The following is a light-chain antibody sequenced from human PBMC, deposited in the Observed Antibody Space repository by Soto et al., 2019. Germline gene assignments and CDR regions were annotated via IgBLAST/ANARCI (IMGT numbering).Light chain of an antibody. Sequence: DIPLTQSPSFLSASVGDRVTITCRASQGISSYLAWYQQKPGKAPKLLIYAASTLQSGVPSRFSGSGSGTEFALTISSMQPGGCATYYCQQLNSYPFTFGHGNKV. J-gene: IGKJ3*01. V-gene: IGKV1-9*01. CDR3: QQLNSYPFT. CDR1: QGISSY. CDR2: AAS.